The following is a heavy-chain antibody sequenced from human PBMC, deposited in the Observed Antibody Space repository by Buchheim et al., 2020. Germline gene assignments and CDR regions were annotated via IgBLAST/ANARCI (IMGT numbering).Heavy chain of an antibody. Sequence: QVQLVESGGGVVQPGRSLRLSCAASGFTFSSYGMHWVRQAPGKGLEWVAVISYDGSNKYYADSVKGRFTISRDNSKNTLYLQMNSLRAEDTAVYYCAKDREYYFDYWGQGTL. CDR3: AKDREYYFDY. J-gene: IGHJ4*02. V-gene: IGHV3-30*18. CDR1: GFTFSSYG. CDR2: ISYDGSNK.